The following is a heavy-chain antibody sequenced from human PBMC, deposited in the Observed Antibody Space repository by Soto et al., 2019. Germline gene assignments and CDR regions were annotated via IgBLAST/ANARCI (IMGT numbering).Heavy chain of an antibody. CDR1: GGSISSYY. CDR2: IYYSGST. Sequence: SDTLSLTCNVSGGSISSYYWSWIRQPPGKGLEWIGYIYYSGSTNYNPSLKSRVTISVDTSKNQFSLKLSSVTAADTAVYYCARHGPPTDYYDSSGYLYYYYYGMDVWGQGTTVTVSS. D-gene: IGHD3-22*01. CDR3: ARHGPPTDYYDSSGYLYYYYYGMDV. J-gene: IGHJ6*02. V-gene: IGHV4-59*08.